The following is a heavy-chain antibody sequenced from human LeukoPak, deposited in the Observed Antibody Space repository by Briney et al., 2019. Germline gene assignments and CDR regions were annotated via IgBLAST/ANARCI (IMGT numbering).Heavy chain of an antibody. J-gene: IGHJ4*01. CDR3: ARVASRAFDC. CDR1: GFTVSSNY. Sequence: RGSLRLSCAASGFTVSSNYMSWVCQAPGKGLEWVSIIYTGATTYYADSVKGRFTLSRDNPKNTLYLQMNSLRAEDTAMYYCARVASRAFDCWGHGILVTVSS. V-gene: IGHV3-66*01. CDR2: IYTGATT.